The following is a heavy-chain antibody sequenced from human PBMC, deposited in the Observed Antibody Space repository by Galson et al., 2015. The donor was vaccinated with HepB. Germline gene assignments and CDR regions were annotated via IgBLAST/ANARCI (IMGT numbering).Heavy chain of an antibody. CDR1: GYTLTELS. J-gene: IGHJ3*02. Sequence: SVKVSCKVSGYTLTELSMHWVRQAPGKGLEWMGGFDPEDGETIYAQKFQGRVTMTEDTSTDTAYMELSSLRSEGTAVYYCATGWGWELIPDNGRARAFDIWGQGTMVTVSS. D-gene: IGHD1-26*01. CDR2: FDPEDGET. V-gene: IGHV1-24*01. CDR3: ATGWGWELIPDNGRARAFDI.